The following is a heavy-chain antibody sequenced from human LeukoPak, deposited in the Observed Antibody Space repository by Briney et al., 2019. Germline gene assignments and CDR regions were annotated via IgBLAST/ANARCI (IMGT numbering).Heavy chain of an antibody. CDR3: AKYRSGSYYGMDV. J-gene: IGHJ6*02. Sequence: GGSLRLSCAASGFTFSTYGIHWVRQAPGKGLEWVALFSSDGYTKYYADSVKGRFTISRDNSKNTLYLQINSLRAEDTAVYYCAKYRSGSYYGMDVWGQGTTVTVSS. CDR1: GFTFSTYG. CDR2: FSSDGYTK. V-gene: IGHV3-30*18. D-gene: IGHD3-10*01.